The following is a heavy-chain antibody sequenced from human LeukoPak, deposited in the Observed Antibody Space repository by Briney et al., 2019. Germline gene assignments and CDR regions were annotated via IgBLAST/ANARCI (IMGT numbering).Heavy chain of an antibody. D-gene: IGHD3-10*01. CDR1: GGTFSSYA. CDR3: ARTMVRGVIVGFDY. Sequence: SVKVSCKASGGTFSSYAISWVRQAPGQGLEWIGGIIPIFGTANYAQKFQGRVTITTDESTSTAYMELSSLRSEDTAMYYCARTMVRGVIVGFDYWGQGTLVTVSS. J-gene: IGHJ4*02. CDR2: IIPIFGTA. V-gene: IGHV1-69*05.